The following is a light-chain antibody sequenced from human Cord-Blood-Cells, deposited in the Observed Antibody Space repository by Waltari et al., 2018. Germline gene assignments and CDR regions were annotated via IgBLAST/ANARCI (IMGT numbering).Light chain of an antibody. CDR2: DVS. J-gene: IGLJ3*02. CDR1: SSDVGGYNH. CDR3: SSYTSSSTLWV. Sequence: QSALTQPASVSGSPGQSITISCTGTSSDVGGYNHASWYQQHPGKAPKLMIYDVSKRPSGVSNRFSGSNAGNTASLTISGLQAEDEADYYCSSYTSSSTLWVFGGGTKLTVL. V-gene: IGLV2-14*03.